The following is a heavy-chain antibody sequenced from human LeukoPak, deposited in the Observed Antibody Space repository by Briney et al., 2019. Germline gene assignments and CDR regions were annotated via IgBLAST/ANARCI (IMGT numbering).Heavy chain of an antibody. Sequence: NTSETLSPTCAVYGGSFSGYYWSWIRQPPGKGLEWIGEINHSGSTNYNPSLKSRVTISVDTSKNQFSLKLSSVTAADTAVYYCARAYGSGRLKSWGQGTLVTVSS. CDR2: INHSGST. J-gene: IGHJ5*02. V-gene: IGHV4-34*01. D-gene: IGHD3-10*01. CDR1: GGSFSGYY. CDR3: ARAYGSGRLKS.